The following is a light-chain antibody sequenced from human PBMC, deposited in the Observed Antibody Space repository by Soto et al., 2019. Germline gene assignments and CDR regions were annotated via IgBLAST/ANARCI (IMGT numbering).Light chain of an antibody. Sequence: QSALTQPPSASGSPGQSVTISCTGTSSDVGGYNYVSWYQQHPGKAPKLMIYEVSERPSGVPDRFSGSKSGNTASLTVSGLQAEDEADYYCAAWDDSLRAVVFGGGTKLTVL. V-gene: IGLV2-8*01. CDR3: AAWDDSLRAVV. CDR1: SSDVGGYNY. J-gene: IGLJ2*01. CDR2: EVS.